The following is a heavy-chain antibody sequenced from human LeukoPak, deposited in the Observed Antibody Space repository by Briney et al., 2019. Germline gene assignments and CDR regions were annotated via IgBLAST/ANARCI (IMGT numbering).Heavy chain of an antibody. Sequence: GESLKISCKGSGYSFSMYWIAWVRQTPGKGLEWMGIIYPDDSETIYSPSFQGQATMSADKSSAYLQWNSVKASDTAMYYCARRGGGYDFNFDQWGQGTLVTVSS. V-gene: IGHV5-51*01. J-gene: IGHJ4*02. CDR3: ARRGGGYDFNFDQ. D-gene: IGHD5-12*01. CDR1: GYSFSMYW. CDR2: IYPDDSET.